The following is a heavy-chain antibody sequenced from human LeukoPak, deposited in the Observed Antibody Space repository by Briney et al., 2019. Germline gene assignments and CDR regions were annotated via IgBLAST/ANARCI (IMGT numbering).Heavy chain of an antibody. D-gene: IGHD3-10*01. CDR3: ARVSYYGSGSYYSFYYFDY. Sequence: ASVKVSCKASGYTFTGYYMHWVRQAPGQGLEWMGWIKPNSGGTNYAQKFQGRVTMTRDTSISTAYMELSRLRSDDTAVYYCARVSYYGSGSYYSFYYFDYWGQGTLVTVSS. CDR2: IKPNSGGT. V-gene: IGHV1-2*02. CDR1: GYTFTGYY. J-gene: IGHJ4*02.